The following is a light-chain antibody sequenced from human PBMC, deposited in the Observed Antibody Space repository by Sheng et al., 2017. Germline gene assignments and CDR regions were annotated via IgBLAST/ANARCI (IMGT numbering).Light chain of an antibody. Sequence: IRMTQSPSSFSASTGDRVTITCRASHDISSYLAWYQQKPGKVPKLLIYAASTLQSGVPSRFSGSGSGTDFTLTISSLQPEDVATYYCQKYNSASWTFGQGTKVEIK. J-gene: IGKJ1*01. CDR1: HDISSY. V-gene: IGKV1-27*01. CDR3: QKYNSASWT. CDR2: AAS.